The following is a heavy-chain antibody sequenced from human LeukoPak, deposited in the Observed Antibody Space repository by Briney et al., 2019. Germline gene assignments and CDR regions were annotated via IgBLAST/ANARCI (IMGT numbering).Heavy chain of an antibody. V-gene: IGHV3-73*01. CDR1: GFTFKSYA. CDR2: IRSRTNTYAT. CDR3: TRGSQSDYYYGMDV. J-gene: IGHJ6*02. Sequence: GGSLRLSCSASGFTFKSYAMHWVRQAPGKGLEWVGRIRSRTNTYATAYAASVKGRFTISRDDSKNTAYLQMNSLKTEDTAVYYCTRGSQSDYYYGMDVWGQGTTVTVSS.